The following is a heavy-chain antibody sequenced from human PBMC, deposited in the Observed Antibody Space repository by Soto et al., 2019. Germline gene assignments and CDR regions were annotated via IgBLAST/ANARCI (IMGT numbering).Heavy chain of an antibody. Sequence: EVQLLESGGGLVQPGGSLRLSCAASGFTFSSSPMSWVRQAPGKGLDWVSAINCCGGSTFYADSVKGRFTIYRDDSKNTLYLQMNSLRAEDTAVYYCVKTHYDLLDYWGQGTLVTVSS. V-gene: IGHV3-23*01. CDR3: VKTHYDLLDY. CDR2: INCCGGST. CDR1: GFTFSSSP. J-gene: IGHJ4*02. D-gene: IGHD3-3*01.